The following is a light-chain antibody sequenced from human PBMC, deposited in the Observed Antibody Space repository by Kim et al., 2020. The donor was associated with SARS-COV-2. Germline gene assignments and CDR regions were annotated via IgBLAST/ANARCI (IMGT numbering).Light chain of an antibody. V-gene: IGKV3-15*01. J-gene: IGKJ1*01. CDR2: GAS. Sequence: EIVMTQSPATLSVSPGERATLSCRASQSVSSNLAWYQQKPGQAPRLLIYGASTRATGIPARFSGSGSGTEFTLTISSLQSEDFAVYYCQQYNNWWTFGQGPKVDIK. CDR1: QSVSSN. CDR3: QQYNNWWT.